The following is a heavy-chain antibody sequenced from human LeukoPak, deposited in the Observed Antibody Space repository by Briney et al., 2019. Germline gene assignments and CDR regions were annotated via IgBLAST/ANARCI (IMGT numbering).Heavy chain of an antibody. V-gene: IGHV3-30*18. CDR3: AKGGSNPWGYYYYYMDV. CDR2: ISYDGSNK. CDR1: GFTFSSYG. J-gene: IGHJ6*03. Sequence: GGSLRLSCAASGFTFSSYGMHWVRQAPGKGLEWVTVISYDGSNKYYADSVKGRFTISRDNSKNTLYLQMNSLRAEDTAVYYCAKGGSNPWGYYYYYMDVWGKGTTVTVSS. D-gene: IGHD3-16*01.